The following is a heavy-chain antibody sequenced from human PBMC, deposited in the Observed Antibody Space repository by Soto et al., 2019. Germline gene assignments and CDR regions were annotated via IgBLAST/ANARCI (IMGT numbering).Heavy chain of an antibody. D-gene: IGHD3-3*02. CDR1: GYTFTSYG. CDR3: ARDGPPPTFEPY. CDR2: IIPIFGTA. Sequence: ASVKVSCKASGYTFTSYGISWVRQAPGQGLEWMGGIIPIFGTANYAQKFQGRVTTTADESTSTAYMELSSLRSEDTAVYYCARDGPPPTFEPYWGQGTLVTVSS. J-gene: IGHJ4*02. V-gene: IGHV1-69*13.